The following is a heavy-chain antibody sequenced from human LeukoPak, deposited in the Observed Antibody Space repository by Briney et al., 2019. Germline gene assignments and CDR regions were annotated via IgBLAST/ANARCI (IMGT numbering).Heavy chain of an antibody. Sequence: GGSLRLSCAASGFTFSTYAMSWVRQAPGKGLEWVSTISGTDDSTYYADSVKGRFTISRDNSKNTLYLQMSSLRAEDTAVYYCAKAACTTSCYYNCWCQGTLVTVSS. CDR1: GFTFSTYA. D-gene: IGHD2-2*01. CDR2: ISGTDDST. V-gene: IGHV3-23*01. J-gene: IGHJ4*02. CDR3: AKAACTTSCYYNC.